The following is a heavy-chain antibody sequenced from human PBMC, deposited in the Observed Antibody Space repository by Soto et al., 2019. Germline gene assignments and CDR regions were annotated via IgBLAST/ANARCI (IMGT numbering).Heavy chain of an antibody. D-gene: IGHD3-10*01. CDR1: GGSVSSGSYY. CDR3: ARGVFEEVLWFGESNYYYGMDV. V-gene: IGHV4-39*07. CDR2: INHGGST. Sequence: PSETLSLTCTVSGGSVSSGSYYWSWIRQPPGKGLEWIGEINHGGSTNYNPSLKSRVTISVHTSKNQFSLKLSSVTAADTAVYYCARGVFEEVLWFGESNYYYGMDVWGQGTTVTVSS. J-gene: IGHJ6*02.